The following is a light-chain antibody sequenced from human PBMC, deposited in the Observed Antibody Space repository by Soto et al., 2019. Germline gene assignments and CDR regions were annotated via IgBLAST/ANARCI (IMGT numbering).Light chain of an antibody. CDR2: KTS. V-gene: IGKV1-5*03. J-gene: IGKJ4*01. CDR1: QSISNW. CDR3: QQYKSFSLT. Sequence: DIQMTQSPSTLSASVGDRVTITCRDSQSISNWLAWYQQKPGKDPKLLIYKTSNLDSGVPSRFSGSGSGTEFSLTISSLQPDDFATYYCQQYKSFSLTFGGGTRVEVK.